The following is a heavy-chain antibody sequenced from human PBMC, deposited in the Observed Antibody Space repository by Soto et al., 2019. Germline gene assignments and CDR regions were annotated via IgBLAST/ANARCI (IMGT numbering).Heavy chain of an antibody. V-gene: IGHV1-69*01. J-gene: IGHJ5*02. D-gene: IGHD6-13*01. Sequence: QVQLVQSGAEVKKPGSSVKVSCKASGGTFSSYAISWVRQAPGQGLEWMGGIIPIFGTANYAQKFHGRVTITADESTSTAYMELSSLRSEDTAVYYCARVRDIAAAGTGWFDPWGQGTLVTVSS. CDR3: ARVRDIAAAGTGWFDP. CDR1: GGTFSSYA. CDR2: IIPIFGTA.